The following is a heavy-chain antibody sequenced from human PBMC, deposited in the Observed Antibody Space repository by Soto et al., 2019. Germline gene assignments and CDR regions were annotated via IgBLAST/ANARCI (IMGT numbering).Heavy chain of an antibody. CDR2: ISRRTRYV. J-gene: IGHJ5*01. Sequence: GGSLRLSCAASGFTFSRYGMNWLRQAAGEGLEWGASISRRTRYVYYADSVKGRCSTSRDNAKNILYLEMYGLRTEATAVYYCARDPSEGRVGNWFESWGQGTLVTVSS. CDR1: GFTFSRYG. CDR3: ARDPSEGRVGNWFES. D-gene: IGHD2-2*01. V-gene: IGHV3-21*06.